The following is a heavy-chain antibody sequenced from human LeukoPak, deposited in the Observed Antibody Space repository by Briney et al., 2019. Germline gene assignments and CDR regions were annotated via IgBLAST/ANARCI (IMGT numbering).Heavy chain of an antibody. CDR1: GFTFSSYT. J-gene: IGHJ4*02. CDR2: ISSSSSSI. Sequence: GGSLRLSCAASGFTFSSYTMNWVRQAPGKGLEWVSSISSSSSSIYYADSVKGRFTISRDNAKNSLYLQMNSLRAVDTAVYYCARGFSSFDYWGQGTLVTVSS. CDR3: ARGFSSFDY. V-gene: IGHV3-21*01. D-gene: IGHD2/OR15-2a*01.